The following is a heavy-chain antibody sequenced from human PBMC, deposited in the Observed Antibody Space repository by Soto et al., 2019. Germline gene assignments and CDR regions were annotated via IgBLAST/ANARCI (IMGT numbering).Heavy chain of an antibody. CDR1: GYTFTSYG. CDR2: ISAYNGNT. V-gene: IGHV1-18*01. D-gene: IGHD6-13*01. CDR3: ARSSPPSYSSSWYNWFDP. Sequence: ASVKVSCKASGYTFTSYGISWVRQAPGQGLEWMGWISAYNGNTNYAQKLQGRVTMTTDTSTSTAYMELRSLRSDDTAVYYCARSSPPSYSSSWYNWFDPWGQGTLVTVSS. J-gene: IGHJ5*02.